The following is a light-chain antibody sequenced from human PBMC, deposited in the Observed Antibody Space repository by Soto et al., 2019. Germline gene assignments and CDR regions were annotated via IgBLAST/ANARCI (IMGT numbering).Light chain of an antibody. CDR2: DAS. Sequence: DIQMTQSPSTLSASVGFRFTITCLSSQSISSWLAWYQQKPGKAPKLLIYDASSLESGVPSRFSGSGSGTEFTLTISSLQPEDFATYYCQQYNSYSTWTFGQGTKVDIK. CDR1: QSISSW. J-gene: IGKJ1*01. CDR3: QQYNSYSTWT. V-gene: IGKV1-5*01.